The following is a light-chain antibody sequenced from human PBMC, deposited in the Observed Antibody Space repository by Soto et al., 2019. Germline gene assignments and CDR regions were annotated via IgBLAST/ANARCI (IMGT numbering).Light chain of an antibody. Sequence: IVMTQSPDSLAVSLGERATINCKSSQSLLYSSNNKTYLAWYQQRPGQSPKLLISWASNRESGVPDRFRGSGSGAAFNLPLTRLQTEDVAVYYCQQFWTTPVSFGGGTKVEI. CDR3: QQFWTTPVS. CDR1: QSLLYSSNNKTY. J-gene: IGKJ4*01. CDR2: WAS. V-gene: IGKV4-1*01.